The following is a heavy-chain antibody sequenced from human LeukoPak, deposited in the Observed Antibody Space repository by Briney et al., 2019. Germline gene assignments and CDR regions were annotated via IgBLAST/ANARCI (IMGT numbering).Heavy chain of an antibody. J-gene: IGHJ3*02. Sequence: PSETLSLTCTVSGGSISSGSYYWSWIRQPAGKGLEWIGRIYTSGSTNYNPSLKSRVTISVDTSKNQFSLKLSSVTAADTAVYYCARDSSGRSSSFPFDIWGQGTMVTVSS. D-gene: IGHD6-13*01. V-gene: IGHV4-61*02. CDR3: ARDSSGRSSSFPFDI. CDR1: GGSISSGSYY. CDR2: IYTSGST.